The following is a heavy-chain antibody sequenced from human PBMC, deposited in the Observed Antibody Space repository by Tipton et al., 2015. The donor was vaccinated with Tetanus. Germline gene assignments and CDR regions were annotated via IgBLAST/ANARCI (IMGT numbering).Heavy chain of an antibody. CDR1: GGSVNSDDYY. Sequence: TLSLTCTVSGGSVNSDDYYWTWIRQHPGKGLDWIGYIFHTGGADYNPSLKSRATISIDTSKNQFSLKLSSVTAADTAVYYCARDRAVPVQAYGTDVWGQGTSVTVSS. D-gene: IGHD6-19*01. V-gene: IGHV4-31*03. CDR3: ARDRAVPVQAYGTDV. J-gene: IGHJ6*02. CDR2: IFHTGGA.